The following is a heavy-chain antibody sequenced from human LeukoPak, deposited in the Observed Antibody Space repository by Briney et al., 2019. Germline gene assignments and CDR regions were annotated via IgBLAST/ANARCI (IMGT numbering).Heavy chain of an antibody. Sequence: GGSLRLSCTASGFTFSASAMMWVRQAPGKGPEWVSAIRGGGGSAFYADSVKGRFTISRDNSKYTLFLQMNSLRAEDTAVYYCARDPNGDYIGAFDMWGPGTMVTVSS. CDR1: GFTFSASA. V-gene: IGHV3-23*01. J-gene: IGHJ3*02. D-gene: IGHD4-17*01. CDR3: ARDPNGDYIGAFDM. CDR2: IRGGGGSA.